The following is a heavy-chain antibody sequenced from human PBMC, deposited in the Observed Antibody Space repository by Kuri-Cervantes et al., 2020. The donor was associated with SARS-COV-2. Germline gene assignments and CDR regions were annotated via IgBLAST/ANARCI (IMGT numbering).Heavy chain of an antibody. CDR3: ARGGWGRPYSDTIFGVVQRQRYYYYYMDV. V-gene: IGHV1-69*13. CDR1: GGTFSSYA. CDR2: IIPIFGTA. J-gene: IGHJ6*03. D-gene: IGHD3-3*01. Sequence: SVKVSCKASGGTFSSYAISWVRQAPGQGLEWMGGIIPIFGTANYAQKFQGRVTITADESTSTAYMELSSLRSEDTAVYCCARGGWGRPYSDTIFGVVQRQRYYYYYMDVWGKGTTVTVSS.